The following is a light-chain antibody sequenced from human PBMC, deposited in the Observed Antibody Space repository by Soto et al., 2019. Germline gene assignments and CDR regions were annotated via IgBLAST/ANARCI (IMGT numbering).Light chain of an antibody. Sequence: DIQMTQSPSTLSAYVGDRVTITCQASQDISNYLNWYQQEPGKAPKLLIYTASSLQSGVPSRFSGSGSGTDFTLTISSLQPEDFATYYCQQSDSTPITFGQGTRLEIK. V-gene: IGKV1-39*01. CDR1: QDISNY. CDR2: TAS. J-gene: IGKJ5*01. CDR3: QQSDSTPIT.